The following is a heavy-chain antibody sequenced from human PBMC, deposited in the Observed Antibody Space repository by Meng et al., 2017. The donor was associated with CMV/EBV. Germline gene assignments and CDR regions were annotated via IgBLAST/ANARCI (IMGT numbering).Heavy chain of an antibody. V-gene: IGHV3-15*01. J-gene: IGHJ4*02. D-gene: IGHD3-22*01. CDR1: GFTFSNAW. Sequence: GESLKISCAASGFTFSNAWMSWVRQAPGKGLEWVGRIKSKTDGGTTDYAAPVKGRITISRDDSKNTLYLQMNSLKTEDTAVYYCTTAGDYYDSSGYLYFDYWGQGTLVTVSS. CDR2: IKSKTDGGTT. CDR3: TTAGDYYDSSGYLYFDY.